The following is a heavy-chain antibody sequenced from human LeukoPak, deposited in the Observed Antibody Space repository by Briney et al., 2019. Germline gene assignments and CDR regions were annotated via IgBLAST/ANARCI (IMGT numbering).Heavy chain of an antibody. CDR2: ISAYNGNT. CDR3: ARTTVDYYDSSGYYSY. CDR1: GYTFTSYG. Sequence: ASVKVSCMASGYTFTSYGISWVRQAPGQGLEWMGWISAYNGNTNYAQKLQGRVTMTTDTSTSTAYMELRSLRSDDTAVYYCARTTVDYYDSSGYYSYWGQGTLVTVSS. V-gene: IGHV1-18*01. J-gene: IGHJ4*02. D-gene: IGHD3-22*01.